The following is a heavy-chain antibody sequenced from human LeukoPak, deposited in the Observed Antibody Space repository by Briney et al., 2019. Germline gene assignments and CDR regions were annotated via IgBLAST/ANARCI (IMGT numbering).Heavy chain of an antibody. V-gene: IGHV3-74*01. Sequence: GGTLRLSCAASGFTLSSYWMHCVRQAPRKGRVWVSHINGDGSTTSYADSVKGRFSISRDNAKNMVYLQMNSLRAEDTDVYDCAKGGSGRTRTTFDYWGQGTLLTVSS. D-gene: IGHD1-26*01. CDR1: GFTLSSYW. CDR2: INGDGSTT. J-gene: IGHJ4*02. CDR3: AKGGSGRTRTTFDY.